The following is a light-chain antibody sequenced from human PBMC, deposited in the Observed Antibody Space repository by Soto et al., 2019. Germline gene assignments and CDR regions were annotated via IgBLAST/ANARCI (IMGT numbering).Light chain of an antibody. V-gene: IGKV3-20*01. CDR3: QQFGSSIPHT. Sequence: EIVMTQSPGTLSLSPGERATISCRASQGIGSRYLAWYHQKSGQAPRLLIYGASSRATGIPDRFSGSGSGTDFTITISRLEPEDFGVYDCQQFGSSIPHTFGQGTKLEIK. J-gene: IGKJ2*01. CDR2: GAS. CDR1: QGIGSRY.